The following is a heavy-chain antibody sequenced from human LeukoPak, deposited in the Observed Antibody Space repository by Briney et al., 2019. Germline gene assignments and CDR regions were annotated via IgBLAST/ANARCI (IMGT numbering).Heavy chain of an antibody. D-gene: IGHD3-9*01. CDR3: AKGNYDLLTGYYPDY. CDR1: GFTFSSYG. V-gene: IGHV3-30*02. Sequence: GGSLRLSCAASGFTFSSYGMHWVRQAPGKGLEWVGFTQYDGSNKYVDSVKGRFTISRDNSKNTLFVQMSSLRAEDTAVYYCAKGNYDLLTGYYPDYWGQGTLVTVSS. J-gene: IGHJ4*02. CDR2: TQYDGSNK.